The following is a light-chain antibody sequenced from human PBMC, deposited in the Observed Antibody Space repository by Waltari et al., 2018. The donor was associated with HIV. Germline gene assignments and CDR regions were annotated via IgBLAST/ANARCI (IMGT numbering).Light chain of an antibody. J-gene: IGLJ3*02. Sequence: SAVTQPASVSGLPGQSITISCTGADSDFALYNFASWSQQHHGQLPRLIVYDVDSRASGISARFSGSKSGHTASLNISGLRAEDEADYYCASFTDDNTLLFGGGTKVTVL. V-gene: IGLV2-14*03. CDR3: ASFTDDNTLL. CDR2: DVD. CDR1: DSDFALYNF.